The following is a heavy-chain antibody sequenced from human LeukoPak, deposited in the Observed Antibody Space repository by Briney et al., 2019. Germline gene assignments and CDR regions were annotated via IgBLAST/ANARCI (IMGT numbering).Heavy chain of an antibody. J-gene: IGHJ4*02. D-gene: IGHD6-13*01. V-gene: IGHV4-4*07. CDR3: ARHKGAAAGTALDY. CDR2: IYTSGST. CDR1: GGSISSYY. Sequence: SSETLSLTCTVSGGSISSYYWSWIRQPAGKGLEWIGRIYTSGSTNYNPSLKSRVTMSVDTSKNQFSLKLSSVTAADTAVYYCARHKGAAAGTALDYWGQGTLVTVSS.